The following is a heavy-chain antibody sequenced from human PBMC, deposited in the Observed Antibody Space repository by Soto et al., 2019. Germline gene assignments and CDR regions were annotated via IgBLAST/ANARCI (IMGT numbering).Heavy chain of an antibody. V-gene: IGHV4-59*08. CDR1: GGSISSYY. J-gene: IGHJ6*03. D-gene: IGHD6-6*01. CDR3: ARHPSARPFYYYYYYMDV. Sequence: SETLSLTCTVSGGSISSYYWSWIRQPPGKGLEWIGYIYYSGSTNYNPSLKSRVTISVDTSKNQFSLKLSSVTAADTAVYYCARHPSARPFYYYYYYMDVWGKGTTVTVSS. CDR2: IYYSGST.